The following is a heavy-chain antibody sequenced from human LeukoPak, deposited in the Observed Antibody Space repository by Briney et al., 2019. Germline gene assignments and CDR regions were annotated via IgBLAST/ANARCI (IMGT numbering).Heavy chain of an antibody. CDR1: GITFSSYA. J-gene: IGHJ3*02. D-gene: IGHD6-13*01. V-gene: IGHV3-23*01. CDR2: ISRSGDSI. CDR3: ASVGPSSWAGIYAFDI. Sequence: GGSLRLSCAASGITFSSYAMSWVRQAPGKGLEWVSAISRSGDSIYYADSVKGRFTISRDNSKNTQYLQMNSLRAEDTAVYYCASVGPSSWAGIYAFDIWGQGTMVTVSS.